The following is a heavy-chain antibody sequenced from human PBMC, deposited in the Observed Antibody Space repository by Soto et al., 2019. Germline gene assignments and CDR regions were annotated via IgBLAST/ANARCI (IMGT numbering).Heavy chain of an antibody. Sequence: GGSLRLSCAASGFTFSSYAMSWVRQAPGKGLEWVSAISGSGGSTYYEDSEKGRFNISRDNSKNTLYLQMNSLRAEDTAVYSWAKGDSSGCPVRGRQGDYWGQGTLVTVS. V-gene: IGHV3-23*01. D-gene: IGHD3-22*01. CDR2: ISGSGGST. CDR3: AKGDSSGCPVRGRQGDY. CDR1: GFTFSSYA. J-gene: IGHJ4*02.